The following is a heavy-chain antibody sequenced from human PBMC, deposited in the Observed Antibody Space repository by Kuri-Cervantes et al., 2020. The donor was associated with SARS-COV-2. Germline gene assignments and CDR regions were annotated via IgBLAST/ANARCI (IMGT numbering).Heavy chain of an antibody. V-gene: IGHV3-49*04. Sequence: GESLKISCTASGFTFGDYAMSWVRQAPGKGLEWVGFIRSIPYGGTAEYAASVKGRFTISRDDSKSIAYLQMNSLKTEDTAVYYCTRDSFWSGYYDYWGQGTLVTVSS. J-gene: IGHJ4*02. D-gene: IGHD3-3*01. CDR2: IRSIPYGGTA. CDR1: GFTFGDYA. CDR3: TRDSFWSGYYDY.